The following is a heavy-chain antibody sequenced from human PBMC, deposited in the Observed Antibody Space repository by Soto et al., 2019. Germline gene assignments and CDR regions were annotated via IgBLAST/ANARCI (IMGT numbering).Heavy chain of an antibody. J-gene: IGHJ5*02. D-gene: IGHD3-10*01. Sequence: GGSLRLSCAASGFTFSSYWMSWVRQAPGKGLEWVANIKQDGSEKYYVDSVKGRFTISRDNAKNSLYLQMNSLRAEDTAVYYCARAYSITMVRGYTYNWFDPWGQGTLVTVSS. V-gene: IGHV3-7*01. CDR1: GFTFSSYW. CDR3: ARAYSITMVRGYTYNWFDP. CDR2: IKQDGSEK.